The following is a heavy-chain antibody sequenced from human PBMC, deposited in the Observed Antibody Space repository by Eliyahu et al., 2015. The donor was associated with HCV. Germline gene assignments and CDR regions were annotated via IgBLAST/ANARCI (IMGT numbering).Heavy chain of an antibody. CDR2: ISHSXSP. D-gene: IGHD2/OR15-2a*01. CDR1: GESFSGYX. J-gene: IGHJ4*02. V-gene: IGHV4-34*01. CDR3: ARGKTYFLDY. Sequence: QVQLQQWGAGLLKLSETLSLTCAVYGESFSGYXXXWIRQSPWKGLEWIGEISHSXSPNYNPSLKSRVTISVDTSKNQXSLNLRSMTAADTAVYYCARGKTYFLDYWGQGTLVSVSS.